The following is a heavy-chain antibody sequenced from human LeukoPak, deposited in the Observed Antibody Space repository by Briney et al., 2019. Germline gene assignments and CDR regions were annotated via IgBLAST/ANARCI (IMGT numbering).Heavy chain of an antibody. V-gene: IGHV1-18*01. Sequence: GASVKVSCKASGYTFTSYAISWVRQAPGQGLEWVGWISTYDGNTDYAQKLQGRVTMTTDTSTTTAYMELRSLRSDDTAVYYCATAGHSSSWTGGYFDYWGQGTLVTVSS. CDR2: ISTYDGNT. D-gene: IGHD6-13*01. CDR1: GYTFTSYA. J-gene: IGHJ4*02. CDR3: ATAGHSSSWTGGYFDY.